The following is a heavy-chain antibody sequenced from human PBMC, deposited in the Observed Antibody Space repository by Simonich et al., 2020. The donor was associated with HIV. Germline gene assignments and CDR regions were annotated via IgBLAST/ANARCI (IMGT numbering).Heavy chain of an antibody. Sequence: EVQLVESGGGLVQPGGSLRLSCAASGFTFTSYEMNWVRQAQGRGLEWVSYMSSRDRTIYSADSVKGRFTISRDNAKNSLYLQMNSLRPEDTAVYYCARVWGGDYSALQYWGQGTLVTVSS. V-gene: IGHV3-48*03. CDR2: MSSRDRTI. D-gene: IGHD7-27*01. CDR1: GFTFTSYE. CDR3: ARVWGGDYSALQY. J-gene: IGHJ1*01.